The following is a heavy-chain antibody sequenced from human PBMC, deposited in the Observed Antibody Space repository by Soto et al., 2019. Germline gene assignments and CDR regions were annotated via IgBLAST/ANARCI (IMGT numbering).Heavy chain of an antibody. Sequence: SGPTLVNPTQTLTLTCTFSGFPLSTSGVGVGWIRQPPGKALEWLALIYWDDDKRYSPSLKSRLTITKDTSKNQVVLTMTNMDPVDTATYYCAHSAEITFGGVIGTFDYWGQGTLVTVSS. V-gene: IGHV2-5*02. J-gene: IGHJ4*02. CDR3: AHSAEITFGGVIGTFDY. CDR1: GFPLSTSGVG. CDR2: IYWDDDK. D-gene: IGHD3-16*02.